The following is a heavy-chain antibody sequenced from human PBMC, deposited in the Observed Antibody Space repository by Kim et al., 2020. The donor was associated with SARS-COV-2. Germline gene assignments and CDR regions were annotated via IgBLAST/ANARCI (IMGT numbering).Heavy chain of an antibody. CDR2: IYYSGST. J-gene: IGHJ4*02. CDR1: GGSISSSSYY. Sequence: SETLSLTCTVSGGSISSSSYYWGWIRQPPGKGLEWIGSIYYSGSTYYNPSLKSRVTISVDTSKNQFSLKLSSVTAADTAVYYCARASLSYYGSGSYYRYWGQGTLVTVSS. V-gene: IGHV4-39*01. D-gene: IGHD3-10*01. CDR3: ARASLSYYGSGSYYRY.